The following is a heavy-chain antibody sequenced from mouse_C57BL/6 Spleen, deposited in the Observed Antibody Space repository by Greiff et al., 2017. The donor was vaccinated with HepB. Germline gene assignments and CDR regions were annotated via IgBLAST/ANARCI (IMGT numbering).Heavy chain of an antibody. D-gene: IGHD2-4*01. CDR3: ARSEYDGPFAY. Sequence: QVQLKQSGPELVKPGASVKISCKASGYAFSSSWMNWVKQRPGKGLEWIGRIYPGDGDTNYNGKFKGKATLTADKSSSTAYMQLSSLTSEDSAVYFCARSEYDGPFAYWGQGTLVTVSA. J-gene: IGHJ3*01. CDR2: IYPGDGDT. CDR1: GYAFSSSW. V-gene: IGHV1-82*01.